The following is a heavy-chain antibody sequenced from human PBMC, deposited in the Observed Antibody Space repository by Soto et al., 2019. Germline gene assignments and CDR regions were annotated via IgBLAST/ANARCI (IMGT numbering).Heavy chain of an antibody. D-gene: IGHD5-18*01. CDR2: IYYSGST. CDR3: ARHLVGYSYGINDFDI. V-gene: IGHV4-59*08. Sequence: PSETLSLTCTVSGGSISSSYWSWIRQPPGKGLEWIGYIYYSGSTNYNPSLQSRVTISVDTSKNQFSLKLSSVTAADTAGYYCARHLVGYSYGINDFDIWGQGTMVT. J-gene: IGHJ3*02. CDR1: GGSISSSY.